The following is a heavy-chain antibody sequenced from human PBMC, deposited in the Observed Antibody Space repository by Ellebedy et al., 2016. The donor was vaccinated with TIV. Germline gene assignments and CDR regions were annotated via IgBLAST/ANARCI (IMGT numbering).Heavy chain of an antibody. CDR1: GFTFSSYG. CDR2: ISYDGSNK. Sequence: GGSLRLXXAASGFTFSSYGMHWVRQAPDKGLEWVAVISYDGSNKYYADSVKGRFTISRDNSKNTLYLQMNSLRAEDTAVYYCANGAVAGTDYWGQGTLVTVSS. D-gene: IGHD6-19*01. V-gene: IGHV3-30*18. J-gene: IGHJ4*02. CDR3: ANGAVAGTDY.